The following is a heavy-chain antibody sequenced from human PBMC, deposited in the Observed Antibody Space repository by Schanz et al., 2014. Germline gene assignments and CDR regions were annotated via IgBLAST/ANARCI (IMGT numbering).Heavy chain of an antibody. CDR3: TRDRGALINHNDALDL. Sequence: QVQLVESGGGVVQPGRSLRLSCAASGFTFSSYGMHWVRQAPGKGLEWVAAISTDGTNTYYAASVRGRFTISRDNSKNTVYLQMNSLRSEDTAVYYCTRDRGALINHNDALDLWGQGTMVSVSS. V-gene: IGHV3-30*19. J-gene: IGHJ3*01. D-gene: IGHD3-16*01. CDR2: ISTDGTNT. CDR1: GFTFSSYG.